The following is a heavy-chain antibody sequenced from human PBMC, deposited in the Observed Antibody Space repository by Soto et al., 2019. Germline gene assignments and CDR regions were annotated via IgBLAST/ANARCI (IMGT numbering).Heavy chain of an antibody. Sequence: PSETLSLSCADSGFRFSSYSMSWVRQTPGKGLEWVAAITATGDRTYYADSVTGRFTISRDNSKKTHYLQMTSLRAEDTAMYYCATMNGYFEYWGQGTPVTVSS. J-gene: IGHJ4*02. D-gene: IGHD3-22*01. CDR3: ATMNGYFEY. CDR1: GFRFSSYS. CDR2: ITATGDRT. V-gene: IGHV3-23*01.